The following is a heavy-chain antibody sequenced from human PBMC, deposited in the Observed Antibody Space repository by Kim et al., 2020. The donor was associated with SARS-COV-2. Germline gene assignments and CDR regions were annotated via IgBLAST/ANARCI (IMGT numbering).Heavy chain of an antibody. CDR2: ISGSGGST. CDR3: ARGSSSWLPYYYYGMDV. CDR1: GFTFSSYA. V-gene: IGHV3-23*01. J-gene: IGHJ6*02. D-gene: IGHD6-13*01. Sequence: GGSLRLSCAASGFTFSSYAMSWVRQAPGKGLEWVSAISGSGGSTYYADSVKGRFTISRDNSKNTLYLQMNSLRAEDTAVYYCARGSSSWLPYYYYGMDVWGQGTTVTVSS.